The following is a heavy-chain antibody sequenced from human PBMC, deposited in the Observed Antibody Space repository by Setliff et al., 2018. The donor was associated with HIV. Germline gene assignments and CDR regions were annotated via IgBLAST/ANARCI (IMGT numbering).Heavy chain of an antibody. CDR2: IITILGIP. V-gene: IGHV1-69*10. CDR3: AREVGGRNTLGSCVLDN. D-gene: IGHD1-26*01. CDR1: GDTFNSYT. J-gene: IGHJ4*02. Sequence: ASVKVSCKASGDTFNSYTFTWVRQAPGQGPEWMGGIITILGIPNYAPKFQHRVTISADESTKTIYMELSNLKSDDTAVYFCAREVGGRNTLGSCVLDNWGQGTPVTVSS.